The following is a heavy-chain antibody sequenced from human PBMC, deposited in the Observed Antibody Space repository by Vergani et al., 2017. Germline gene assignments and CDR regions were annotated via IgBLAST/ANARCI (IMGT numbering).Heavy chain of an antibody. V-gene: IGHV4-30-4*01. CDR1: GGSISSGDYY. CDR3: ARDRRYDFWSGFDP. D-gene: IGHD3-3*01. Sequence: QVQLQESGPGLVKPSQTLSLTCTVSGGSISSGDYYWSWIRQPPGKGLEWIGYIYYSGSTYYNPSLKRRVTLSVDTSKNQFSLKLSSVTAADTAVYYCARDRRYDFWSGFDPWGQGTLVTVSS. J-gene: IGHJ5*02. CDR2: IYYSGST.